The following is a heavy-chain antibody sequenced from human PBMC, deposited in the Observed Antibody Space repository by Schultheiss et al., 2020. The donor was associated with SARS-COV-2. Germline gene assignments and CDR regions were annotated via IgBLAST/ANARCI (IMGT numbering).Heavy chain of an antibody. V-gene: IGHV3-66*03. Sequence: GGSLRLSCAASGFTVSSNYMSWVRQAPGKGLEWVSVIYSCGSTYYADSVKGRFTISRDNSKNTLYLQMNSLRAEDTAVYYCARAYCSSTSCRRPDAFDIWGQGTMGTVSS. D-gene: IGHD2-2*01. J-gene: IGHJ3*02. CDR2: IYSCGST. CDR1: GFTVSSNY. CDR3: ARAYCSSTSCRRPDAFDI.